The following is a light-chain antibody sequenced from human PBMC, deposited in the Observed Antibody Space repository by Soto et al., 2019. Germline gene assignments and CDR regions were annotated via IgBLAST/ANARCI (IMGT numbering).Light chain of an antibody. V-gene: IGKV3-11*01. CDR1: KTVGRY. Sequence: EIVLTQSPAHLSLSPGSIVTLSCRASKTVGRYLSWYQHSPGQGPRLLVYDASNRATGIPARFSGSGSETDFTLTISSLEPEDFAVYYCQQRLHWPITFGQGTRLEIK. CDR2: DAS. J-gene: IGKJ5*01. CDR3: QQRLHWPIT.